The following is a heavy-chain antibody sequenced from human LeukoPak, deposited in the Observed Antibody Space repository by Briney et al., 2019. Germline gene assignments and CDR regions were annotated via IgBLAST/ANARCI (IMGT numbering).Heavy chain of an antibody. V-gene: IGHV3-21*01. J-gene: IGHJ3*02. CDR2: ITGSSTYV. CDR3: ARDFGWGGALDI. D-gene: IGHD6-19*01. Sequence: GGSLRLPCAASGFPFSNYTMNWVRRAPGKGLEWVSLITGSSTYVESADSVKGRFTISRDNAKNSLSLQMNSLRAEDTAVYYCARDFGWGGALDIWGQGTMVTVSS. CDR1: GFPFSNYT.